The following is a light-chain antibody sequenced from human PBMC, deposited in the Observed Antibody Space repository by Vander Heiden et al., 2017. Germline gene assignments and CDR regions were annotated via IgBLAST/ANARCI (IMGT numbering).Light chain of an antibody. CDR1: SSDIGGNT. J-gene: IGLJ2*01. Sequence: SVLTQPPSASGTPGQRVTIPCSGRSSDIGGNTVSWYQQLPGSAPKLLIFGNHQRPSGVPDRFSGSKSGTSASLAISGLQTDDDAHYYCAARDDSLNGVVFGGGTKLTVL. CDR2: GNH. V-gene: IGLV1-44*01. CDR3: AARDDSLNGVV.